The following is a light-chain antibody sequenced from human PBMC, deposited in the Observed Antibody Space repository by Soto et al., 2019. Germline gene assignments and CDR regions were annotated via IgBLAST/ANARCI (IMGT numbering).Light chain of an antibody. Sequence: IQLTQSPCSVSASVGDRVTITCRASQGIINYLAWYQQKPGKAPKLLIYGASTLQSGVPSRFGGSGSGTDFTLTISSLEPEDFAVYYCQQRSNWPFTFGPGTKVDIK. CDR2: GAS. J-gene: IGKJ3*01. CDR3: QQRSNWPFT. V-gene: IGKV1-9*01. CDR1: QGIINY.